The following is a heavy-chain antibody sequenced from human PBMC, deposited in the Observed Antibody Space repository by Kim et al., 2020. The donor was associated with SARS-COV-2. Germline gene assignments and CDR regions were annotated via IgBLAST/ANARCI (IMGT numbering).Heavy chain of an antibody. CDR1: EFSFDKYW. J-gene: IGHJ3*02. CDR3: VRDDEYHAGTLTAFDI. CDR2: IEQDGSKK. V-gene: IGHV3-7*01. Sequence: GGSLRLSCTASEFSFDKYWMRWVRQAPGRGLEWVADIEQDGSKKYYVESVKGRFTISRDNARNSLYLQMNSLRVEDTALYYCVRDDEYHAGTLTAFDIWGQGTGVTVSS. D-gene: IGHD3-10*01.